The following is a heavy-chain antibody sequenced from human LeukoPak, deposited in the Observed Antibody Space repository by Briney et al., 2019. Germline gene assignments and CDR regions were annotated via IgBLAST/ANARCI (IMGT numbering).Heavy chain of an antibody. CDR3: ARVVDEYYFDY. Sequence: GGSLRLSCAASGFTFNNYGMSWVRQAPGKGLEWVSAISGSGGSTYYADSVKGRFTISRDNSKNTLYLQMNSLRAEDTAVYYCARVVDEYYFDYWGQGTLVTVSS. D-gene: IGHD2-21*01. CDR1: GFTFNNYG. V-gene: IGHV3-23*01. J-gene: IGHJ4*02. CDR2: ISGSGGST.